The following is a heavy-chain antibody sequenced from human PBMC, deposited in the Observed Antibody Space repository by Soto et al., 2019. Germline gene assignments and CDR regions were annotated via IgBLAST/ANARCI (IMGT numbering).Heavy chain of an antibody. CDR3: ARDSSGPGYSYGKFDY. J-gene: IGHJ4*02. CDR2: IYYSGIT. Sequence: TLSLTCTVSGASISSCDHFWTWILQHPGKGLEWIGYIYYSGITYYNPSLRSRVTISLDPSENQFSLKVTSVTAADTAVYYCARDSSGPGYSYGKFDYWGQGALVTVSS. D-gene: IGHD5-18*01. CDR1: GASISSCDHF. V-gene: IGHV4-31*03.